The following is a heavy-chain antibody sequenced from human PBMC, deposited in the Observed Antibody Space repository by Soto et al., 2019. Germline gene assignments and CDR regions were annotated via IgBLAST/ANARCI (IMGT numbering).Heavy chain of an antibody. D-gene: IGHD6-13*01. CDR1: SGSIISSNW. CDR3: ARDVGNMGIAAAGYFEY. J-gene: IGHJ4*02. Sequence: QVQLQESGPGLVKPSGTLSLTCAVSSGSIISSNWWRWVRQPPGKGLERLGEIHHSGSTNYNPSLKSRVTISVDKSKIQFYRKLSSVTAADTAVYYCARDVGNMGIAAAGYFEYWGQGTLVTVSS. CDR2: IHHSGST. V-gene: IGHV4-4*02.